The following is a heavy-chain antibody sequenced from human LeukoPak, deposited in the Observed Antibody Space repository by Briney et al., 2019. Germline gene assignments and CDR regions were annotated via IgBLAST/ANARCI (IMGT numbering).Heavy chain of an antibody. J-gene: IGHJ4*02. D-gene: IGHD1-26*01. CDR1: GGTFSSYA. CDR3: ARDLVGATISGY. V-gene: IGHV1-69*05. CDR2: IIPIFGTA. Sequence: SVKVSCKASGGTFSSYAISWVRQAPGQGLEWMGGIIPIFGTANYAQKFQGRVAMTTDTSTSTAYMELRSLGSDDTAVYFCARDLVGATISGYWGQGTLVTVSS.